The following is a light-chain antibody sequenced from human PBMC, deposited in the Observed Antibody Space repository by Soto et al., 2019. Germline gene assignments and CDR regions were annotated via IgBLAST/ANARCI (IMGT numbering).Light chain of an antibody. Sequence: DIHMTQSPSPLASSVGATVTITCRASQTTNNYLNWYQLKPGKAPKLLIYASSTLQTGVPSRFAGSGSGTDFTLTIISLQPEDYATYFCQQSYTMPYVFGPGTKVDIK. CDR2: ASS. J-gene: IGKJ2*01. CDR3: QQSYTMPYV. V-gene: IGKV1-39*01. CDR1: QTTNNY.